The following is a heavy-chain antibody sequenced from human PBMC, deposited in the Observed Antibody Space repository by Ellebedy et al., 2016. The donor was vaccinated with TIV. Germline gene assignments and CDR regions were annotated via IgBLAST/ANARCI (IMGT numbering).Heavy chain of an antibody. CDR1: GFTFSNYN. Sequence: GESLKISCVASGFTFSNYNMNWVRQSPGKGLEWVSSIRSTGSDKYYADSVKGRFTISRDNSKNTLYLQMNSLRAEDTAVYYCARDKSLTMIALDYWGQGTLVTVSS. V-gene: IGHV3-21*01. D-gene: IGHD3-22*01. CDR3: ARDKSLTMIALDY. J-gene: IGHJ4*02. CDR2: IRSTGSDK.